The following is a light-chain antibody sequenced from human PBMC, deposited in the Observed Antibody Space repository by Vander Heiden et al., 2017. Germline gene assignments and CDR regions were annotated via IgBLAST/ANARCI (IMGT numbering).Light chain of an antibody. Sequence: EIVLTPSPGTLSLSPGERATLSCRASQSVSNNYLAWYQQKPGQAPRLLIYGASSRATGIPDRFSGSGSGTDFTLTISRLEPEDFAVYYCQQYGRSPWTFGQGTKVEIK. V-gene: IGKV3-20*01. CDR1: QSVSNNY. CDR2: GAS. J-gene: IGKJ1*01. CDR3: QQYGRSPWT.